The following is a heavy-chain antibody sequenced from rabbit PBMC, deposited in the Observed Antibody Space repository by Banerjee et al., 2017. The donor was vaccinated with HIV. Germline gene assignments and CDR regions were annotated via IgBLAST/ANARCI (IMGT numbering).Heavy chain of an antibody. CDR1: GLDFSSYS. D-gene: IGHD7-1*01. V-gene: IGHV1S7*01. J-gene: IGHJ6*01. CDR2: IDPVFGSK. Sequence: QSLEESGGDLVKPGASLTLTCTASGLDFSSYSMQWVRQAPGKGLGWIGYIDPVFGSKYYAKWVNGRFTISSHNAQNTLYLQLNSLTAADTATYFCARDSGYGTYTYVGKGMDLWGQGTLVTVS. CDR3: ARDSGYGTYTYVGKGMDL.